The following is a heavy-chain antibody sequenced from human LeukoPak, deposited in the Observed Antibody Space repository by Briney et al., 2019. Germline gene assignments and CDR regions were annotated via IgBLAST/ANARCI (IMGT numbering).Heavy chain of an antibody. CDR1: GFTFSSYE. Sequence: GGSLRLSCAASGFTFSSYEMNWVRQAPGKGLEWVSNVNSGSSIYYADSVKGRFTISRDNAKTSLYLQMHSLRAEDTAVYYCARVGIMVRGVKRFYYYYMDVWGKGTTVTVSS. CDR2: VNSGSSI. D-gene: IGHD3-10*01. V-gene: IGHV3-48*03. CDR3: ARVGIMVRGVKRFYYYYMDV. J-gene: IGHJ6*03.